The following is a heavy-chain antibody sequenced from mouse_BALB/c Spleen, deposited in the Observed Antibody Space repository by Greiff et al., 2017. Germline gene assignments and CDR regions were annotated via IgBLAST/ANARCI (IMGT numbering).Heavy chain of an antibody. CDR3: ARWNGKDAMDY. D-gene: IGHD2-1*01. J-gene: IGHJ4*01. CDR2: ILPGSGST. Sequence: VQLVESGAELMKPGASVKISCKATGYTFSSYWIEWVKQRPGHGLEWIGEILPGSGSTNYNEKFKGKATFTADTSSNTAYMQLSSLTSEDSAVYYCARWNGKDAMDYWGQGTSVTVSS. CDR1: GYTFSSYW. V-gene: IGHV1-9*01.